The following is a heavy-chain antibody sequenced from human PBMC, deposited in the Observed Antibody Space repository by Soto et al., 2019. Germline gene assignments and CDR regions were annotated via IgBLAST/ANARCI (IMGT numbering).Heavy chain of an antibody. CDR3: AREGIAARPLDAFDI. D-gene: IGHD6-6*01. CDR2: ISSSGSTI. Sequence: GGSLRLSCAASGFTFSSYEMNWVRQAPGKGLEWVSYISSSGSTIYYADSVKGRFTISRDNAKNSLYLQMNSLRAEDTAVYYCAREGIAARPLDAFDIWGQGTMVTVSS. CDR1: GFTFSSYE. J-gene: IGHJ3*02. V-gene: IGHV3-48*03.